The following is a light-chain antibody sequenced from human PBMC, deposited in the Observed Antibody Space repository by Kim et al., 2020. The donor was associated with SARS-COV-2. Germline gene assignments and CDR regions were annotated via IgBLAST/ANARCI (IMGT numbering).Light chain of an antibody. J-gene: IGKJ1*01. Sequence: ASVGDRVTITCRASQSISNYLNWYQQKPGKAPKLLIYAASSLQSGVPSRFSGSGSGTDFTLTISSLQPEDFAAYYCQQSYSTPRTFGQGTKVDIK. CDR2: AAS. CDR3: QQSYSTPRT. CDR1: QSISNY. V-gene: IGKV1-39*01.